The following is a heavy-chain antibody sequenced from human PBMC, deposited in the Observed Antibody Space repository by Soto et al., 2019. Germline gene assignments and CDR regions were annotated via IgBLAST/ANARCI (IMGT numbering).Heavy chain of an antibody. J-gene: IGHJ6*03. CDR1: GGSVSSGGDY. CDR3: AREKSPYGRYYYYYMDV. V-gene: IGHV4-31*11. D-gene: IGHD4-17*01. CDR2: IYYSGST. Sequence: SETLSLTCAVSGGSVSSGGDYWTSFRQRPGMGLEWIGYIYYSGSTYYNPSLKSRVTTSVDTSKKQFSLKLSSVTAADTAVYYCAREKSPYGRYYYYYMDVWGKGTTVTVSS.